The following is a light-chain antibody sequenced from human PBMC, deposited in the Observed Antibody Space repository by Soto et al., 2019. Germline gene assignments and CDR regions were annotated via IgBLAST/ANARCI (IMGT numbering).Light chain of an antibody. CDR3: QQYYNWPPLT. CDR2: GAS. Sequence: EIVMTQSTATLSVSPGERATLSCRASQSVSSNLAWYQQKPGQAPRLLIYGASTRATGIPARFSGHGSGTEFTLAISSLQSEDFAVYYCQQYYNWPPLTFGGGTKVEIK. J-gene: IGKJ4*01. V-gene: IGKV3-15*01. CDR1: QSVSSN.